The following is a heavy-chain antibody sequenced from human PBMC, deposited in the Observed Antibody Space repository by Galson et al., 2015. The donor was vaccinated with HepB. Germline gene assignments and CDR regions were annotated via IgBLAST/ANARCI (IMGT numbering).Heavy chain of an antibody. D-gene: IGHD3-22*01. V-gene: IGHV1-18*01. CDR1: GYTFTSYG. Sequence: SVKVSCKASGYTFTSYGISWVRQAPGQGLEWMGWISAYNGNTNYAQKLQGRVTMTTDTSTSTAYMELRSLRSDDTAVYYCARDLGFRNYYDSSGYNGAFDIWGQGTMVTVSS. CDR2: ISAYNGNT. J-gene: IGHJ3*02. CDR3: ARDLGFRNYYDSSGYNGAFDI.